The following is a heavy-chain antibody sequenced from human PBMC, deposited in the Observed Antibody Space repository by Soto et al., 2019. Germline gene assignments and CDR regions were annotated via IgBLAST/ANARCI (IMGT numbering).Heavy chain of an antibody. CDR2: ITGGGGST. J-gene: IGHJ5*02. Sequence: PGGSLRLSCAASGFSFSSYAMSWVRQPPGKGLEWVSGITGGGGSTYFADSVKGRFTMSRDNSKDTLYLQMNSLRAEDTAIYYCARRTIFGVGIPGFDPWGQGTLVTVSS. D-gene: IGHD3-3*01. V-gene: IGHV3-23*01. CDR3: ARRTIFGVGIPGFDP. CDR1: GFSFSSYA.